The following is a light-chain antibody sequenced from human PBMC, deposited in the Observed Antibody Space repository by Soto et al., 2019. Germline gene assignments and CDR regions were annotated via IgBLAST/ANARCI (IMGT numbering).Light chain of an antibody. V-gene: IGKV1-39*01. CDR1: QRISYY. Sequence: DIQMTQSPSSLSASVGDRVTITCRASQRISYYLNWFQQKPGRAPKLLIYAASSLEAGVPSRHSGSGSGTDFTLTISSLQPEDFATYYCQQSYSTPFTFGQGTRLEI. J-gene: IGKJ5*01. CDR3: QQSYSTPFT. CDR2: AAS.